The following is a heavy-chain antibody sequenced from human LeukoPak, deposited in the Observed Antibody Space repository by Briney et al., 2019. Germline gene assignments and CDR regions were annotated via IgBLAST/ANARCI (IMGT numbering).Heavy chain of an antibody. Sequence: ASVKVSCKASGYTFTSYGISWVRQAPGQGLEWMGWISAYNGNTNYAQKLQGRVTMTTDTSTSTAYMELRSLRSDDTAVYYCARRITMVRGVYYYYGMDVWGKGTTVTVSS. CDR3: ARRITMVRGVYYYYGMDV. V-gene: IGHV1-18*04. CDR2: ISAYNGNT. D-gene: IGHD3-10*01. J-gene: IGHJ6*04. CDR1: GYTFTSYG.